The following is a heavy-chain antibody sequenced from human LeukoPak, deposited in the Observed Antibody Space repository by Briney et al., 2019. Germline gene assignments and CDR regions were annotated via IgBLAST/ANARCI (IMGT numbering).Heavy chain of an antibody. CDR3: AKDIGPSSGWYF. Sequence: PGGSLRLSCAASGFTFSNYWMGWVRQAPGKGLEWVANIKTDGYDKYYADSVKGRFTISRDNAKSSLYLQMNSLRAEDTALYYCAKDIGPSSGWYFGGQGTLVTVSS. CDR1: GFTFSNYW. D-gene: IGHD6-19*01. J-gene: IGHJ4*02. CDR2: IKTDGYDK. V-gene: IGHV3-7*03.